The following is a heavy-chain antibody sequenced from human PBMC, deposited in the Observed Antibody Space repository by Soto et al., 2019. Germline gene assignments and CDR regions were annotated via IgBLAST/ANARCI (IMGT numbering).Heavy chain of an antibody. CDR2: IYSGGST. CDR3: ARSSSGWLYWYFDL. J-gene: IGHJ2*01. D-gene: IGHD6-19*01. Sequence: EVQLVESGGGLVQPGGSLRLSCAASGFTVSSNYMSWVRQAPGKGLEWVSVIYSGGSTYYADSVKGRFTISTHNSKNTLYLQMNSLRAEDTAVYYCARSSSGWLYWYFDLWGRGTLVTVSS. CDR1: GFTVSSNY. V-gene: IGHV3-53*04.